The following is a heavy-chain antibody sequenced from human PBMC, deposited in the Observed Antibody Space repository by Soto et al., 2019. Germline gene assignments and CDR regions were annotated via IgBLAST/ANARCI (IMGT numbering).Heavy chain of an antibody. Sequence: QVQLQQWGAGALRPLETLSLTCDVSGGSFSGYYWAWIRQSPRKGLEWIGEINDRGSINYNPSLKSPVSISVDTSKNPYSLNLRSVTAADTPVYYCARESHDILTGPPWVWYFDLWGRGTLVNV. D-gene: IGHD3-9*01. CDR1: GGSFSGYY. J-gene: IGHJ2*01. CDR3: ARESHDILTGPPWVWYFDL. V-gene: IGHV4-34*01. CDR2: INDRGSI.